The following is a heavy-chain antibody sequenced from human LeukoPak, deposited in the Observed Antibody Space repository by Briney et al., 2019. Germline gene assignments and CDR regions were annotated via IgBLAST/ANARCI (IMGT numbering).Heavy chain of an antibody. Sequence: GGSLRLSCAASGFTFSSYGMHWVRQAPGKGLEWVAFIRYDGSNKYYADSVKGRFTISRDNSKNTLYLQMNSLRAEDTAVYYCAKTKTSYDSTTGFDYWGQGTLVTVSS. V-gene: IGHV3-30*02. D-gene: IGHD3-22*01. CDR2: IRYDGSNK. CDR3: AKTKTSYDSTTGFDY. J-gene: IGHJ4*02. CDR1: GFTFSSYG.